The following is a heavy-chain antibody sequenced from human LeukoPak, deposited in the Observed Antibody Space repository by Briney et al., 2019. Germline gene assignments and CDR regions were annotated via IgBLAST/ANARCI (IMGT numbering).Heavy chain of an antibody. CDR3: ARLSMTSYGKYYFEY. Sequence: GGSLRLSCAASGFTFSNYAMEWVRQAPGKGLEWVSSLSSTSINIYYADSVKGRFTISRDNAKNSLYLQMNSLRAEDTAVYYCARLSMTSYGKYYFEYWGRGTLVTVSS. CDR2: LSSTSINI. D-gene: IGHD3-10*01. CDR1: GFTFSNYA. J-gene: IGHJ4*02. V-gene: IGHV3-21*01.